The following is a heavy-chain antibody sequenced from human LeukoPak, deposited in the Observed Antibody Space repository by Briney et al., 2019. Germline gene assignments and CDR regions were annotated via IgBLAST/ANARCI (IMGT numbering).Heavy chain of an antibody. Sequence: GASVKVSCKASGYTLTGYYMHWVRQAPGQGLEWMGWINPNSGGTNYAQKFQGRVTMTRDTSISTAYMEQSRLRSDDTAVYYCARDYRDYYYDSSGYYSDAFDIWGQGTMVTVSS. CDR2: INPNSGGT. J-gene: IGHJ3*02. V-gene: IGHV1-2*02. CDR1: GYTLTGYY. CDR3: ARDYRDYYYDSSGYYSDAFDI. D-gene: IGHD3-22*01.